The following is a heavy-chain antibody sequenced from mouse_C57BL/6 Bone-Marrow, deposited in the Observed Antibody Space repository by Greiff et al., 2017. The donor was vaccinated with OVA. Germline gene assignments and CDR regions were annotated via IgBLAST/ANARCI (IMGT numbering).Heavy chain of an antibody. Sequence: QLQQPGAELVKPGASVKLSCKASGYTFTSYWMHWVKQRPGQGLEWIGMIHPNSGSTNYNEKFKSKATLTVDKSSSTAYKQFSSLTSEDAAVYYCARDPYYGGSYWYFDVWGTGTTVTVSS. V-gene: IGHV1-64*01. J-gene: IGHJ1*03. CDR3: ARDPYYGGSYWYFDV. CDR1: GYTFTSYW. D-gene: IGHD1-1*01. CDR2: IHPNSGST.